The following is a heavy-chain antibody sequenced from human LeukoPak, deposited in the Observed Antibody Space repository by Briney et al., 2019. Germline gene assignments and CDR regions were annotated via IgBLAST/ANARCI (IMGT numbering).Heavy chain of an antibody. J-gene: IGHJ4*02. CDR2: ISSSSSTI. V-gene: IGHV3-48*04. Sequence: GGSLRLSCAASGFTFSSYSMNWVRQAPGKGLEWVSYISSSSSTIYYADSVRGRFTISRDNAKNSLYLQMNSLRAEDTAVYYCARVAREGVLRFLEWPYYFDYWGQGTLVTVSS. CDR1: GFTFSSYS. CDR3: ARVAREGVLRFLEWPYYFDY. D-gene: IGHD3-3*01.